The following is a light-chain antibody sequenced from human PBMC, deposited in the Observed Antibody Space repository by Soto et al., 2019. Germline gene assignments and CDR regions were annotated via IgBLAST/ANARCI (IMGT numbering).Light chain of an antibody. Sequence: QSALTQPASVSGSPGQSITISCTGTSSDVGGYNYVSWYQQNPGKAPKLMISEVRNRPSGVSNRFSGSKSGNTASLTISGLQADDEADYYCSSYTSSTTLVVFGRGTKLTVL. CDR1: SSDVGGYNY. J-gene: IGLJ2*01. CDR3: SSYTSSTTLVV. CDR2: EVR. V-gene: IGLV2-14*01.